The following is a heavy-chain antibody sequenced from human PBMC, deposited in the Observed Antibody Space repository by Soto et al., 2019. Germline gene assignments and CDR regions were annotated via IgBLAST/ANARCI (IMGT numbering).Heavy chain of an antibody. Sequence: QVQLQESGPGLVKPSQTLSLTCTVSGGSISSGGYYWSWIRQHPGKGLEWIGYIYYSGSTYYNPSLKSLVTISVDTSKNQFSLKLSSVTAADTAVYYCARERVVVVTSRGGLDYWGQGTLVTVSS. CDR2: IYYSGST. V-gene: IGHV4-31*01. CDR1: GGSISSGGYY. D-gene: IGHD3-22*01. J-gene: IGHJ4*02. CDR3: ARERVVVVTSRGGLDY.